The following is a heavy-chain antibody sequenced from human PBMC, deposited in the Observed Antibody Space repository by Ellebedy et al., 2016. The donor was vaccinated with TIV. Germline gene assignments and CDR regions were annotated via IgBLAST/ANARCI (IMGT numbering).Heavy chain of an antibody. Sequence: GESLKISCAASGFTFSSYSMNWVRQAPGKGLEWVSYISSSSSNTYYADSVKGRFTISRDNAKDSLYLQMNSLRDEDTAVYYCARGHNWNDYYYYGMDVWGRGTTVTVSS. J-gene: IGHJ6*02. D-gene: IGHD1-20*01. V-gene: IGHV3-48*02. CDR1: GFTFSSYS. CDR3: ARGHNWNDYYYYGMDV. CDR2: ISSSSSNT.